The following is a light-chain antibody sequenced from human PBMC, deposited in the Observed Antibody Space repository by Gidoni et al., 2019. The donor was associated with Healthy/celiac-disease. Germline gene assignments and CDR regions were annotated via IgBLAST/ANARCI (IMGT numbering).Light chain of an antibody. CDR1: QSVSSS. Sequence: DILLTQSPSTLSLSPGDRATLSCRASQSVSSSVAWSQPQPGQAPRLLIYDASNRATGIPARFRGSGSGTDFTLTSSSLEPEDFAVYYCQQCSNWRYTFXQXTKLEIK. CDR3: QQCSNWRYT. V-gene: IGKV3-11*01. CDR2: DAS. J-gene: IGKJ2*01.